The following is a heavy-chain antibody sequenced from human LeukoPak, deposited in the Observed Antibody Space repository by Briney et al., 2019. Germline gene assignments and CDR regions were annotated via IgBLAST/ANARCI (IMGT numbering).Heavy chain of an antibody. J-gene: IGHJ5*02. Sequence: ASVKVSCKASGYSFSNYGISWVRQAPGQGLEWMGWISAYNDLTKYAEKLQGRVTMTTDTSTSTAYMELRSLRSDDTAVYYCARDLFYGSGSYKGFWVNWFDPWGQGTLVTVSS. D-gene: IGHD3-10*01. CDR1: GYSFSNYG. CDR3: ARDLFYGSGSYKGFWVNWFDP. CDR2: ISAYNDLT. V-gene: IGHV1-18*01.